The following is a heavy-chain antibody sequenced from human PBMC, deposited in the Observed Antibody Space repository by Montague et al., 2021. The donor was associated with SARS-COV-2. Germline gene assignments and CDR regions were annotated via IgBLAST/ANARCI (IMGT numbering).Heavy chain of an antibody. Sequence: PALVKPTQTLTLTCTFSGFSLSTSGVGVGWIRQPPGKALEWLALIYWDDDKRYSPSLKSRLTITKDTSKNQVVLTMTNMDPVDTATYYSAHRRSGWSSSDWYAWNWGQGTLVTVSS. CDR2: IYWDDDK. V-gene: IGHV2-5*02. D-gene: IGHD6-19*01. CDR1: GFSLSTSGVG. CDR3: AHRRSGWSSSDWYAWN. J-gene: IGHJ4*02.